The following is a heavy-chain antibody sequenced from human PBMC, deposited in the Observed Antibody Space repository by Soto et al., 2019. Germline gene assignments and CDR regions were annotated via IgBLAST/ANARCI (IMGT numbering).Heavy chain of an antibody. V-gene: IGHV3-30*03. J-gene: IGHJ6*03. Sequence: QVQLVESGGGVVQPGRSLRLSCAASGFTFSNYGMHWVRQAPGKGLEWVAVISYDGTNKYYADSVKGRFTFSRDNSKNTPYLQMKSSRGEDTAVDYCGTMSGDYSFYYYYYMDVWGKGTTVTVSS. D-gene: IGHD4-17*01. CDR3: GTMSGDYSFYYYYYMDV. CDR2: ISYDGTNK. CDR1: GFTFSNYG.